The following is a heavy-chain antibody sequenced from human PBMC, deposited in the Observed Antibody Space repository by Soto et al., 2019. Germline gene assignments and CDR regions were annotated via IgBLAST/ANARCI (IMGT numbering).Heavy chain of an antibody. Sequence: QVQLQESGPGLVKPSETLSLTCTVSGGSVSSGSYYWSWIRQPPGKGLEWVAVISHDGINQYYADSVKGRFTISRDNSKNTLYLQMNSLRAEDTAVYYCAKDYRGWYPYYFDYWGQGTLLTVSS. CDR2: ISHDGINQ. CDR1: GGSVSSGSYY. J-gene: IGHJ4*02. CDR3: AKDYRGWYPYYFDY. D-gene: IGHD6-19*01. V-gene: IGHV3-30*18.